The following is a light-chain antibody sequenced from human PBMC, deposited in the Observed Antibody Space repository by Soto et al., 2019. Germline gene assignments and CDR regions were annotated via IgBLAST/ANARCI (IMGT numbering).Light chain of an antibody. CDR1: QSVSNNY. CDR3: QQYGSSRWT. Sequence: EIVLTQSPGTLSLSPGERATLSCRASQSVSNNYLAWYQQKPGQAPRLLIYGASNRATGIPDRFSGSGSGTDLTITISRLEPEDFEVYYCQQYGSSRWTFGQGTKVDIK. V-gene: IGKV3-20*01. J-gene: IGKJ1*01. CDR2: GAS.